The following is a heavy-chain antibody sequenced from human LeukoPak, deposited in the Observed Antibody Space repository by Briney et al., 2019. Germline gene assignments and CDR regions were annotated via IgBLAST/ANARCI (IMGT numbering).Heavy chain of an antibody. CDR1: GFTFSNYA. V-gene: IGHV3-30*02. D-gene: IGHD3-22*01. J-gene: IGHJ4*02. Sequence: GGSLRLSCAASGFTFSNYAMHWDRQAPGKGLEWVAFIRYDGSSKYYADSVKGLFTISRDNSKNTLYLQMNSLRAEDTAVYYCARESESYDSSGSTFAYWGQGTLVTVSS. CDR2: IRYDGSSK. CDR3: ARESESYDSSGSTFAY.